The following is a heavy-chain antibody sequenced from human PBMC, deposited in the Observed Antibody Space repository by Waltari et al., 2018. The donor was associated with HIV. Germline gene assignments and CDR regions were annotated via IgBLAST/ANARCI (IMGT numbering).Heavy chain of an antibody. D-gene: IGHD2-15*01. CDR3: ARDSGGSRDPHGGLVL. CDR1: GVSIPAGGYY. J-gene: IGHJ4*02. Sequence: QVQLQESGPGLVNPSQTLSLSCSVSGVSIPAGGYYWSWIRQHPGKGLEWIGFIYFSGDTYYNPSLNSRVTISLDRSKNQVSLNLYSVTAADTAIYYCARDSGGSRDPHGGLVLWGRGTLVTVSS. V-gene: IGHV4-31*03. CDR2: IYFSGDT.